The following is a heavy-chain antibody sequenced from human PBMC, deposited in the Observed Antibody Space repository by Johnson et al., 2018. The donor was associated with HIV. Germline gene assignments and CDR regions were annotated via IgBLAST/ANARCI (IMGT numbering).Heavy chain of an antibody. CDR3: ARDSYYDSSGYYSPPHDAFDI. Sequence: EQLVESGGGLVQPGGSLRLSCAASGFTFSSYDMHWVRQATGKGLEWVSAIGTAGDTYYPGSVKGRFTISRENAKNSLYLQMNSLRAEDTAVYYCARDSYYDSSGYYSPPHDAFDIWGQGTMVTVSS. D-gene: IGHD3-22*01. V-gene: IGHV3-13*01. CDR1: GFTFSSYD. CDR2: IGTAGDT. J-gene: IGHJ3*02.